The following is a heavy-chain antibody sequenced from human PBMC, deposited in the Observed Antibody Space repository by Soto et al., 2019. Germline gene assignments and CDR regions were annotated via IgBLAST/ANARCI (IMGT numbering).Heavy chain of an antibody. CDR1: GFTFSLYS. V-gene: IGHV3-21*01. Sequence: RGWSLRLSCAASGFTFSLYSMIWVRQAPGKGLEWVASITSSSSYIYYEDSLKGRFTISRDNAKNSLFLQLDSLRAEDTAVYFCVRARSTDSRPDYWGQGTLVTVSA. CDR3: VRARSTDSRPDY. D-gene: IGHD3-22*01. CDR2: ITSSSSYI. J-gene: IGHJ4*02.